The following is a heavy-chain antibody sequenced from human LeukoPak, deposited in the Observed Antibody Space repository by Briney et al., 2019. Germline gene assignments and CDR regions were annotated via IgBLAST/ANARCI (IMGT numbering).Heavy chain of an antibody. V-gene: IGHV4-4*02. J-gene: IGHJ5*02. D-gene: IGHD5-24*01. Sequence: SETLSLTCAVSGGSISSTNWWSWVRQPPGKGLEWIGEIFHSGSTNYHPSLKSRVTISVDKSKNQFSLRLNSVTAADTAMYYCARDPEGRGNWFDTWGQGILVTVSS. CDR2: IFHSGST. CDR3: ARDPEGRGNWFDT. CDR1: GGSISSTNW.